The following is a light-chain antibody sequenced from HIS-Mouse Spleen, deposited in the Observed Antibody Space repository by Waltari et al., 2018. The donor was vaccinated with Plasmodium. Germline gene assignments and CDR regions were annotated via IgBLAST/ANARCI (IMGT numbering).Light chain of an antibody. V-gene: IGKV3-15*01. J-gene: IGKJ3*01. Sequence: IVMTQSPATLSVSPGERATLPCRASQRVSSNFAWYQQKPGQAPRLRIYGASTRATGIPARFSGSGSGTEFTLTISSLQSEDFAVYYCQQYNNWSFTFGPGTKVDIK. CDR3: QQYNNWSFT. CDR2: GAS. CDR1: QRVSSN.